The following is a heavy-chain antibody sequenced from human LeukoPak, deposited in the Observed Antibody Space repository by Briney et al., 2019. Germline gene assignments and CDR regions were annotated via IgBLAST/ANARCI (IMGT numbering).Heavy chain of an antibody. CDR1: GFTFSSYA. D-gene: IGHD3-22*01. Sequence: HPGGSLRLPCAASGFTFSSYAMSWVRQAPGKGLEWVSAISGSGGSTYYADSVKGRFTISRDNSKNSLYLQMNSLRAEDTALYYCARKGVYYYDSSGYYFFDYWGQGTLVTVSS. CDR2: ISGSGGST. J-gene: IGHJ4*02. V-gene: IGHV3-23*01. CDR3: ARKGVYYYDSSGYYFFDY.